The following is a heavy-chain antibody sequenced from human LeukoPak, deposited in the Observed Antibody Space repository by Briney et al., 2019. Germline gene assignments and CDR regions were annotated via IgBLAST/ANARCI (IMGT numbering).Heavy chain of an antibody. CDR2: TNEDGSIT. V-gene: IGHV3-74*01. Sequence: GGSLRLSCAASGFTFSSYWMHWVRHAPGKGLVWVSRTNEDGSITNYADSVKGRFTISRDNAKDTLYLQMNGLRAEDTAVYHCIRDLGGRSGYWGQGTLVTVSS. D-gene: IGHD1-26*01. CDR1: GFTFSSYW. CDR3: IRDLGGRSGY. J-gene: IGHJ4*02.